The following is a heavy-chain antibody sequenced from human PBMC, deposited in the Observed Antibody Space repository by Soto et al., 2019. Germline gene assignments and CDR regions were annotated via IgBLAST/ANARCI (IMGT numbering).Heavy chain of an antibody. CDR2: IYHSGSS. J-gene: IGHJ4*02. Sequence: QVQLQESGPGLVKPSGTLSLTCTVSGGSISTSQWWSWLRQPPGKGLEWIGEIYHSGSSNYNASLKSRVTISVDKSKNQFSLKLNSVAAADTAVCYCASKTYESKGTFDYWGQGTLVTVSS. D-gene: IGHD3-22*01. CDR3: ASKTYESKGTFDY. V-gene: IGHV4-4*02. CDR1: GGSISTSQW.